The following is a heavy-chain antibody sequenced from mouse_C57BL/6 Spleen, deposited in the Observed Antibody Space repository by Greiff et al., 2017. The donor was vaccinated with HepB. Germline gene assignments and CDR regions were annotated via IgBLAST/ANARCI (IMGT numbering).Heavy chain of an antibody. Sequence: QVQLQQSGPELVKPGASVKISCKASGYAFSSSWMNWVKQRPGKGLEWIGRIYPGDGDTNYNGKFKGKATLTADKSSSTAYMQLSSLTSEDSAVYFCARVELGPYWYFDVWGTGTTVTVSS. J-gene: IGHJ1*03. V-gene: IGHV1-82*01. CDR3: ARVELGPYWYFDV. CDR2: IYPGDGDT. CDR1: GYAFSSSW. D-gene: IGHD4-1*01.